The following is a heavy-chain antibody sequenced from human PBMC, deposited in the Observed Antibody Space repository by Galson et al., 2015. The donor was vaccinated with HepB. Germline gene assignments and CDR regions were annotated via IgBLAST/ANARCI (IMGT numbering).Heavy chain of an antibody. CDR3: VGGYNMD. V-gene: IGHV1-2*02. D-gene: IGHD5-24*01. CDR2: INPNTGDT. J-gene: IGHJ4*02. CDR1: GYRFTGYY. Sequence: SVKVSCKASGYRFTGYYVDWVRQAPGQGLEWMGSINPNTGDTNFAQKFQGRVTMTRDTSISTAYMELSRLKFDDTAMYYCVGGYNMDWGQGTLVTVSS.